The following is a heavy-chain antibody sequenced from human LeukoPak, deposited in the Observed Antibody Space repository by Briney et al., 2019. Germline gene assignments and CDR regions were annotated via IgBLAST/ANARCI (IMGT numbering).Heavy chain of an antibody. J-gene: IGHJ6*02. V-gene: IGHV3-21*01. D-gene: IGHD3-10*01. Sequence: GGSLRLSCAASGFTFSSYSMNWVRQAPGKGLEWVSSISSSSSYIYYADSVKGRFTISRDNAKSSLYLQMNSLRAEDTAVYYCARDRGFGDVRYYYYYGMDVWGQGTTVTVSS. CDR3: ARDRGFGDVRYYYYYGMDV. CDR2: ISSSSSYI. CDR1: GFTFSSYS.